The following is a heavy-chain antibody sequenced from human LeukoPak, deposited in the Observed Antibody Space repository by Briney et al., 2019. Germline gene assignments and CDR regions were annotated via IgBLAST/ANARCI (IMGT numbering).Heavy chain of an antibody. Sequence: SQTLSLTCTVSGGSISSGGYYWSWIRQHPGKGLEWIGYIYYSGSTYYNPSLKSRVTISVDTSKNQFSLKLSSVTAADTAVYYCASRYCSGGSCYSADWYFDLWGRGTLVTVSS. CDR1: GGSISSGGYY. CDR3: ASRYCSGGSCYSADWYFDL. V-gene: IGHV4-31*03. CDR2: IYYSGST. J-gene: IGHJ2*01. D-gene: IGHD2-15*01.